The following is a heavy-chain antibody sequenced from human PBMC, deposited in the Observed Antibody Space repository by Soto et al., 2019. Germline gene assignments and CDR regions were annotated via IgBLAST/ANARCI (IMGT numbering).Heavy chain of an antibody. Sequence: PSETLSLTCTVSGGSISSESYFWGWVRQPSGKGLEWVGTISYSGSPFFNPSLKGRATLSVDTSKNQFSLRLSAVTAANSAVYFCAALLGHCSGGTCFFRWFDPWGQGSLVTVSS. D-gene: IGHD2-15*01. CDR1: GGSISSESYF. J-gene: IGHJ5*02. V-gene: IGHV4-39*01. CDR2: ISYSGSP. CDR3: AALLGHCSGGTCFFRWFDP.